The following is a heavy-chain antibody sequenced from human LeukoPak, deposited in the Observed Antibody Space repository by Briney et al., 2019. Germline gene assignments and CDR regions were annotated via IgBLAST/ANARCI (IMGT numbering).Heavy chain of an antibody. Sequence: GGSLRLSCAASGFTFSSYWMSWVRQAPGKGLEWVANIKQDGSEKYYVDSVKGRFTISRDNAKNSLYLQMNSLGAEDTAVYYCAREGAYDFWSGYYYYYYMDVWGKGTTVTVSS. CDR3: AREGAYDFWSGYYYYYYMDV. CDR1: GFTFSSYW. V-gene: IGHV3-7*01. J-gene: IGHJ6*03. CDR2: IKQDGSEK. D-gene: IGHD3-3*01.